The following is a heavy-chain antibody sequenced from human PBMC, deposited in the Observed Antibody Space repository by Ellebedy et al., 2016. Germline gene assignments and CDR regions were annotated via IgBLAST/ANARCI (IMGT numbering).Heavy chain of an antibody. D-gene: IGHD3-3*01. Sequence: ASVKVSCKASGYTFTSYAMNWVRQAPGQGLEWMGWINTNTGNPTYAQGFTGRFVFSLDTSVSTAYLQISSLKAEDTAVYYCARGWRVTIFGVVIMGYWGQGTLVTVSS. CDR1: GYTFTSYA. CDR3: ARGWRVTIFGVVIMGY. CDR2: INTNTGNP. J-gene: IGHJ4*02. V-gene: IGHV7-4-1*02.